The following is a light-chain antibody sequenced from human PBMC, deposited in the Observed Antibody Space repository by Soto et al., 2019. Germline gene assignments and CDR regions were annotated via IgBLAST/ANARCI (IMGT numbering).Light chain of an antibody. CDR2: DVS. CDR3: SSYTSSSYVV. J-gene: IGLJ2*01. Sequence: LTQPASVSGSPGQSITISCTGTSSDVGGYNYVSWYQQHPGKAPKLMIYDVSNRLSGVSNRFSGSKSGNTASLTISGLQAEDEADYYCSSYTSSSYVVFGGGTKVTVL. CDR1: SSDVGGYNY. V-gene: IGLV2-14*01.